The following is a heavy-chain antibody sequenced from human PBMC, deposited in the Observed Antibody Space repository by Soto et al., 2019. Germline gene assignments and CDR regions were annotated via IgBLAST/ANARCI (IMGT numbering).Heavy chain of an antibody. D-gene: IGHD4-17*01. V-gene: IGHV1-3*01. J-gene: IGHJ4*02. CDR1: GYTFSSYV. CDR3: ARLNTVTTFSAFGF. Sequence: ASVKVSCKASGYTFSSYVIHWVRQAPGQRLEWMGWINAGNGNTEYSQKFQDRVTITRDTSASIVYMELSSLRSEDTAVYYCARLNTVTTFSAFGFWGQGTRVTVSS. CDR2: INAGNGNT.